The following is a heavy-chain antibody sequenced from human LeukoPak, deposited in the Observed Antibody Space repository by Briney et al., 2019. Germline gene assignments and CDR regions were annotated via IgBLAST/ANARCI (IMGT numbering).Heavy chain of an antibody. CDR1: GFTFDDYS. J-gene: IGHJ5*02. CDR3: ARGLLKRITMIVVVIDNWFDP. V-gene: IGHV3-9*01. D-gene: IGHD3-22*01. Sequence: SLRLSCAASGFTFDDYSMHWVRQAPGKGLEWVSGISWNSGRIGHADSVKGRFTISRDNAKNSLYLQMNSLRSEDTAVYYCARGLLKRITMIVVVIDNWFDPWGQGTLATVSS. CDR2: ISWNSGRI.